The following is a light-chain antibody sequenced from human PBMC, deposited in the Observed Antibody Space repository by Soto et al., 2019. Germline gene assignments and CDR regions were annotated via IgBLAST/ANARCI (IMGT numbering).Light chain of an antibody. CDR1: QSVSSSY. J-gene: IGKJ2*01. CDR3: QQYGSSPLYT. Sequence: DIVLTQSPGTLFLSPGERATLSCRASQSVSSSYVAWYQQKPGQAPMLLIYGASSRATGIPDRFSGSGSGTDFTLTISRLEPEDFAVYYCQQYGSSPLYTFGQGTKLEIK. CDR2: GAS. V-gene: IGKV3-20*01.